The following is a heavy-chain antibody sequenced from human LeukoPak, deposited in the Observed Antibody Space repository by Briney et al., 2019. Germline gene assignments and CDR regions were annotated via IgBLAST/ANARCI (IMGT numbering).Heavy chain of an antibody. V-gene: IGHV3-9*01. J-gene: IGHJ6*02. D-gene: IGHD6-19*01. CDR3: SKATSSGHAYGMDV. Sequence: GRSLRLSCAASGLTFDDYAMHWVRQAAGKGLEWVSGISWNSNSIGYADSVKGRFTISRDNAKNSLYLQMNSLRAEDTALYYCSKATSSGHAYGMDVWGQGTTVTVSS. CDR2: ISWNSNSI. CDR1: GLTFDDYA.